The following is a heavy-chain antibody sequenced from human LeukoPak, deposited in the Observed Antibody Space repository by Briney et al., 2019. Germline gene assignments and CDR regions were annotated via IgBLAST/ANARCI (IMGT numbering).Heavy chain of an antibody. Sequence: NPSETLSLTCTVSGVSISSGDYYWSWIRQPPGKGLEWIGYIYDSGSTYYHPSLKSRITISVDTSKNQFSLKLSSVTAADTAVYYCARVGNTDSSVHWYFDLWGRGTLVTVSS. CDR3: ARVGNTDSSVHWYFDL. CDR2: IYDSGST. J-gene: IGHJ2*01. CDR1: GVSISSGDYY. D-gene: IGHD3-22*01. V-gene: IGHV4-30-4*01.